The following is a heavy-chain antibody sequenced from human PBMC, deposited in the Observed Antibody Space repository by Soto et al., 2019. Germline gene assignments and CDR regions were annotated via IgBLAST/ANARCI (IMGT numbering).Heavy chain of an antibody. D-gene: IGHD3-3*01. V-gene: IGHV4-59*08. CDR3: ARLPLLRFLEWLAHPPYYYYYMDV. CDR1: GGSISSYY. Sequence: SETLSLTCTVSGGSISSYYWSWIRQPPGKGLEWIGYIYYSGSTNYNPSLKSRVTISVDTSKNQFSLKLSSVTAADTAVYYCARLPLLRFLEWLAHPPYYYYYMDVWGKGTTVTVSS. J-gene: IGHJ6*03. CDR2: IYYSGST.